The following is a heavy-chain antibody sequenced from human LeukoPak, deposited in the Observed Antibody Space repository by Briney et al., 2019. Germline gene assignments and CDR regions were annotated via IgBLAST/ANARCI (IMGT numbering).Heavy chain of an antibody. D-gene: IGHD3-10*01. CDR3: ARDPALSPWFGEWSDY. V-gene: IGHV3-30-3*01. J-gene: IGHJ4*02. CDR1: GFTFSSYA. CDR2: ISYDGSNK. Sequence: GGSLRLSCAASGFTFSSYAMYCVRQAPGKGLEWVAVISYDGSNKYYADSVKGRFTISRDNSKNTLYLQMNSLRAEDTAVYYCARDPALSPWFGEWSDYWGQGTLVTVSS.